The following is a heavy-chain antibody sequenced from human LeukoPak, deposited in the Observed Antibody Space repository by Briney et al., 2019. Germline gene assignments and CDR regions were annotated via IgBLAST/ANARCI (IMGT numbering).Heavy chain of an antibody. D-gene: IGHD3-3*01. J-gene: IGHJ6*03. CDR1: GFAFSDYG. Sequence: GGSLRLSCVASGFAFSDYGMDWVRQAPGKGLEWVAVISPDGSSTYYADSVKGRFTISRDNSKNTLYLQMNSLRAEDTAVYYCAKGPPPYYDFWSGYYEDYYYMDVWGKGTTVTVSS. CDR2: ISPDGSST. CDR3: AKGPPPYYDFWSGYYEDYYYMDV. V-gene: IGHV3-30*18.